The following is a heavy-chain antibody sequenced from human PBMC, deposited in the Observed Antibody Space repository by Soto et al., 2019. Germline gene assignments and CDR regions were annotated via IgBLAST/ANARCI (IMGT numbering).Heavy chain of an antibody. CDR2: ISYDGSNK. D-gene: IGHD4-17*01. CDR1: GFTFSSYG. J-gene: IGHJ4*02. CDR3: AKGPSTVTTYYY. Sequence: QVQLVESGGGVVQPGRSLRLSCAASGFTFSSYGMHWVRQAPGKGLEWVAVISYDGSNKYYADSVKGRFTISRDNSKNTLYLQMNSLRAEDTAVYYCAKGPSTVTTYYYWGQGILVTVSS. V-gene: IGHV3-30*18.